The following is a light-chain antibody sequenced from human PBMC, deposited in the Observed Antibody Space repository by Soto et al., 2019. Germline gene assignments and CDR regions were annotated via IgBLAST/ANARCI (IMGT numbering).Light chain of an antibody. CDR3: QQYFDVPFT. CDR1: RSVLYKSNNKNH. Sequence: DIVMTQSPDSLAVYLGERATMNCKCSRSVLYKSNNKNHLAWYQQKPGQPPQLIIYWASTRESGVPERFSGSGSGTDFTLTISSLEAEDVAFYWCQQYFDVPFTFGGGTKVDIK. V-gene: IGKV4-1*01. J-gene: IGKJ4*01. CDR2: WAS.